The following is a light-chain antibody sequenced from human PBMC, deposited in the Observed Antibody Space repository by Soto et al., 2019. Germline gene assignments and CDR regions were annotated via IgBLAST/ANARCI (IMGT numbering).Light chain of an antibody. J-gene: IGLJ2*01. Sequence: QSALTQPPSASGSPGQSITISCAGTSGDLGLYNYVSWFQQHPGKAPKLVIFELNKRPSGVHDRCSGSKSGNTASLTGSGLQADDEAHYYCSSYARSNTFIFGGGTKLTVL. CDR1: SGDLGLYNY. CDR2: ELN. V-gene: IGLV2-8*01. CDR3: SSYARSNTFI.